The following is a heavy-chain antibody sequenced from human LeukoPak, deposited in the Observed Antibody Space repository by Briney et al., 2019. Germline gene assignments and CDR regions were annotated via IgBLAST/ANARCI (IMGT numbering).Heavy chain of an antibody. CDR1: GFTFSDHY. J-gene: IGHJ4*02. D-gene: IGHD2-2*01. CDR3: ARAGFLITSTFRH. V-gene: IGHV3-7*01. Sequence: PGGSLRLSCAASGFTFSDHYMDWVRQAPGKGLEWVASINPDGSEKYYVDSVKGRFTIPRDSAKNSLSLQMNSLRAEDTALYYCARAGFLITSTFRHWGQGTLVTVSS. CDR2: INPDGSEK.